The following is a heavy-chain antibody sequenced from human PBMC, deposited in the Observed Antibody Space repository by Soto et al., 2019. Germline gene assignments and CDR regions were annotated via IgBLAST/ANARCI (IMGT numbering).Heavy chain of an antibody. Sequence: ASVKVSCKASGYTFTSYGISWVRQAPGQGLEWMGWISAYNGNTIYAQKFQGRVTMTEDTSTDTAYMELSSLRSEDTAVYYCATSRITIFGVVIIRYFDYWGQGTLVTVSS. CDR1: GYTFTSYG. CDR3: ATSRITIFGVVIIRYFDY. V-gene: IGHV1-18*01. J-gene: IGHJ4*02. CDR2: ISAYNGNT. D-gene: IGHD3-3*01.